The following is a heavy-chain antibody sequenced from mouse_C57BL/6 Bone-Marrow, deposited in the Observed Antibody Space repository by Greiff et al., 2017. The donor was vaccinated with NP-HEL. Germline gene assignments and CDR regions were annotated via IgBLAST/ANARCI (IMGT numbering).Heavy chain of an antibody. Sequence: VQGVESGPELVKPGASVKISCKASGYAFSSSWMNWVKQRPGKGLEWIGRIYPGDGDTNYNGKFKGKATLTADKSSSTAYMQLSSLTSEDSAVYFCAPIYDGSYWYFDVLGTGTTVTVSS. CDR1: GYAFSSSW. CDR2: IYPGDGDT. V-gene: IGHV1-82*01. D-gene: IGHD2-3*01. J-gene: IGHJ1*03. CDR3: APIYDGSYWYFDV.